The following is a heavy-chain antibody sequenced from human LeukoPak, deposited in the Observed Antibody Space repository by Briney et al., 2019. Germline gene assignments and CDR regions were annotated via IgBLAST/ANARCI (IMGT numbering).Heavy chain of an antibody. Sequence: ASVKVSCKASGGTFSSYTISWVRQAPRQGLEWMGRIIPILGIANYAQKFQGRVTITGDKSTSTAYMELSSLRSEDTAVYYCARGGVPAAVGYWFDPWGQGTLVTVSS. CDR1: GGTFSSYT. V-gene: IGHV1-69*02. CDR2: IIPILGIA. D-gene: IGHD2-2*01. CDR3: ARGGVPAAVGYWFDP. J-gene: IGHJ5*02.